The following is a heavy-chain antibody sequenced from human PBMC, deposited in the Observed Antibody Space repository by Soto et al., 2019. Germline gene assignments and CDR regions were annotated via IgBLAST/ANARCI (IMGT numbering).Heavy chain of an antibody. CDR3: AKLLVGYPGYFDY. D-gene: IGHD1-26*01. J-gene: IGHJ4*02. CDR2: ISGSGGST. CDR1: GFTFSSYA. V-gene: IGHV3-23*01. Sequence: EVQLLESGGGLVQPGGSLRLSCAASGFTFSSYAMSWVRQAPGKGLEWVSAISGSGGSTYYADSVKGRFTISRDNSKNTLYLQRNSLRAEDTAVYYCAKLLVGYPGYFDYWGQGTLVTVSS.